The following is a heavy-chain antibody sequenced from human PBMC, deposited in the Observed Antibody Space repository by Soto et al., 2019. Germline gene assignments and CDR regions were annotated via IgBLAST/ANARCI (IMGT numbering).Heavy chain of an antibody. CDR1: GFTFSSYA. CDR2: FSNSGGST. V-gene: IGHV3-23*01. D-gene: IGHD3-10*01. CDR3: AKPLSDVVRVGGMDV. J-gene: IGHJ6*02. Sequence: PGGSLRLSCAASGFTFSSYAMSWVRQAPGKGLEWVSSFSNSGGSTYYADSVKGRFTISRDNSKNTLYLQMSSLRADDTAVYYCAKPLSDVVRVGGMDVWGQGTTVTVSS.